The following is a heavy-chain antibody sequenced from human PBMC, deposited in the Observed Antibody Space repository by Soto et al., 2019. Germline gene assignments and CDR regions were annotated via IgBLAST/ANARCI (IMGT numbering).Heavy chain of an antibody. D-gene: IGHD6-13*01. CDR2: IYHSGST. J-gene: IGHJ4*02. CDR3: ARGETQQQRDY. Sequence: QVQLQESGPGLVKPSGTLSLTCAVSGDSITSDKWWSWIRQPPGKGLQWIGEIYHSGSTKYNPSLKGRVIISVGKSKNQFALKLSSVTAADTAVYYCARGETQQQRDYWGQGTLVTVSS. CDR1: GDSITSDKW. V-gene: IGHV4-4*02.